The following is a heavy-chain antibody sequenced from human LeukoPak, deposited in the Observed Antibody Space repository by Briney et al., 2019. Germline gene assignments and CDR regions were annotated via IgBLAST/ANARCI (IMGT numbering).Heavy chain of an antibody. CDR3: TGGILEWLLSEFDP. J-gene: IGHJ5*02. Sequence: GGSLRLSCAASGFTFSSYGMHWVRQAPGKGLEWVAVISYDGSDKYYADSVKGRFTIPRDNSKNTLYLQMNSLRAEDTAVYYCTGGILEWLLSEFDPWGQGTLVTVSS. CDR1: GFTFSSYG. D-gene: IGHD3-3*01. CDR2: ISYDGSDK. V-gene: IGHV3-30*03.